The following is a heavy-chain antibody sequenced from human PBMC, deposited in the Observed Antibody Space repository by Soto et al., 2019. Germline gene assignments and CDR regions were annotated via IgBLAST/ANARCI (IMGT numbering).Heavy chain of an antibody. Sequence: QITLKESGPTLVKPTQTLTLTCTFSGFSLSASGVGVGWIRQPPGKALEWLALIYWDDDKRYSPSLKSRLTIPKDTFKNPVVLTMTNLYPVDTATYYCARFLWSTTGLYCFDCWGQGTLATVSS. D-gene: IGHD3-3*01. J-gene: IGHJ4*02. CDR2: IYWDDDK. CDR1: GFSLSASGVG. V-gene: IGHV2-5*02. CDR3: ARFLWSTTGLYCFDC.